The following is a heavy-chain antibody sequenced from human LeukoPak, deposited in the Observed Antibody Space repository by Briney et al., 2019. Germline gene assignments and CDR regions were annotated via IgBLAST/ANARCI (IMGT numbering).Heavy chain of an antibody. Sequence: SETLSLTCAVYGGSFSGYYWSWIRQPPGEGLEWIGEINHSGSTNYNPSLKSRVTISVDTSKNQFSLKLSSVTAADTAVYYCARAYFCSSTSCPDGMDVWGQGTTVTVSS. D-gene: IGHD2-2*01. V-gene: IGHV4-34*01. CDR3: ARAYFCSSTSCPDGMDV. CDR1: GGSFSGYY. J-gene: IGHJ6*02. CDR2: INHSGST.